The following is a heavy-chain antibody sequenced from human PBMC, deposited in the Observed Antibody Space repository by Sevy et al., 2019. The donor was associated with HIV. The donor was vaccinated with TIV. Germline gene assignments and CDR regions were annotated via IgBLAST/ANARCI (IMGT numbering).Heavy chain of an antibody. CDR2: INQDASEI. CDR1: GFTFSTSW. V-gene: IGHV3-7*01. J-gene: IGHJ5*02. Sequence: GGSLRLSCAASGFTFSTSWMHWVRQAPGKGLEWVANINQDASEIYYVDSVKGRFTISRDNAKNPLYLQMNSLRVEDTAVYSCAGPRFDPWGQGTLVTVSS. CDR3: AGPRFDP.